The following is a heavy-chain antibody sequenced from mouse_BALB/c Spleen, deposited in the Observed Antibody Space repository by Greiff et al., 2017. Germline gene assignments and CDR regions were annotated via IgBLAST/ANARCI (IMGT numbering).Heavy chain of an antibody. J-gene: IGHJ2*01. D-gene: IGHD2-10*02. CDR1: GYTFTDYA. CDR2: ISTYYGDA. Sequence: QVQLQQSGAELVRPGVSVKISCKGSGYTFTDYAMHWVKQSHAKSLEWIGVISTYYGDASYNQKFKGKATMTVDKSSSTAYMELARLTSEDSAIYYCARAYGNYARIDYWGQGTTLTVSS. CDR3: ARAYGNYARIDY. V-gene: IGHV1S137*01.